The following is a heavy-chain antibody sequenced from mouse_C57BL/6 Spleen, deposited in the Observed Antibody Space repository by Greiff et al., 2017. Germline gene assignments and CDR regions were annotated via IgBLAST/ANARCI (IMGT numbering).Heavy chain of an antibody. CDR3: TQFITTVVARGNYFDY. D-gene: IGHD1-1*01. V-gene: IGHV14-4*01. CDR2: IDPENGDT. J-gene: IGHJ2*01. CDR1: GFNIKDDN. Sequence: VQLQQSGAELVRPGASVKLSCTASGFNIKDDNMHWVKQRPEQGLEWIGWIDPENGDTEYASKFQGKATITADTSSNTAYLQLSSLTSEDTAVYYCTQFITTVVARGNYFDYWGQGTTLTVSS.